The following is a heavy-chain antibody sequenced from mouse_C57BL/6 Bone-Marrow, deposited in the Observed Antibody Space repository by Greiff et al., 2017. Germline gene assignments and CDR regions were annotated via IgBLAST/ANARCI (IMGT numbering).Heavy chain of an antibody. CDR2: TWWDDDK. Sequence: QVTLNESGPGILQPSQSLSLTCSFSGFSLSTFGMGVGWIRQPPGKGLEWLAHTWWDDDKYYNPALKSRLTISKDTSKNQVFLKIANVDTADTATYYCARDYDSSYYFDYWSQGTTLTVSS. CDR3: ARDYDSSYYFDY. V-gene: IGHV8-8*01. D-gene: IGHD1-1*01. J-gene: IGHJ2*01. CDR1: GFSLSTFGMG.